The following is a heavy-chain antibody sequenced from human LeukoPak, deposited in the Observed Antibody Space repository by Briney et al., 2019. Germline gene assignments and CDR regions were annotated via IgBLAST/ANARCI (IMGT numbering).Heavy chain of an antibody. CDR3: ARHSRTYYDILTGPYGGYFDY. J-gene: IGHJ4*02. V-gene: IGHV4-61*02. CDR1: GGSISSGSYY. D-gene: IGHD3-9*01. CDR2: IYTSGST. Sequence: SSETLSLTCTVSGGSISSGSYYWSWIRQPAGKGLEWIGRIYTSGSTNYNPSLKSRVTISVGTSKNQFSLKLSSVTAADTAVYYCARHSRTYYDILTGPYGGYFDYWGQRTLVTVSS.